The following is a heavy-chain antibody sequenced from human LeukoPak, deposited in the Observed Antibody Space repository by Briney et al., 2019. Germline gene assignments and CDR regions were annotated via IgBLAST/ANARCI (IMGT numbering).Heavy chain of an antibody. J-gene: IGHJ6*03. CDR1: GGSISSTTYY. V-gene: IGHV4-39*07. Sequence: SETLSLTCTVSGGSISSTTYYWGWIRQPPGKGLEWIGSIYYSGSTYYNPSLKSRVTISVDTSNNQFSLKLSSVTAADTAVYYCARGGSGYHSSLYYYYYYMDVWGKGTTVTVSS. CDR2: IYYSGST. D-gene: IGHD3-3*01. CDR3: ARGGSGYHSSLYYYYYYMDV.